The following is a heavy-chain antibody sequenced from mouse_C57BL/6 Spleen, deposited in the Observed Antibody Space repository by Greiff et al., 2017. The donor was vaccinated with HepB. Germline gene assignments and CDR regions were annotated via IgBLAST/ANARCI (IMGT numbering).Heavy chain of an antibody. CDR3: ARLDYYGRYYYAMDY. V-gene: IGHV1-55*01. D-gene: IGHD1-1*01. J-gene: IGHJ4*01. CDR2: IYPGSGST. Sequence: QVQLKQPGAELVKPGASVKMSCKASGYTFTSYWITWVKQRPGQGLEWIGDIYPGSGSTNYNEKFKSKATLTVDTSSSTADMQLSSLTSEDSAVYYCARLDYYGRYYYAMDYWGQGTSVTVSS. CDR1: GYTFTSYW.